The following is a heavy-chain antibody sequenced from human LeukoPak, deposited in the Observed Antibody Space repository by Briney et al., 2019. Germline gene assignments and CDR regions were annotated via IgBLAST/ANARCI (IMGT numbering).Heavy chain of an antibody. CDR1: GFTFSSYW. J-gene: IGHJ4*02. V-gene: IGHV3-74*01. Sequence: GGSLRLSCAVSGFTFSSYWMHWVRQAPGKGLVWVSRINSDGSSTIYADSVQGRFTISRDNAKNRLYLQMNSLRAEDTAVYFCTRGTGSYYSLGYWGQGTLVTVSS. CDR3: TRGTGSYYSLGY. CDR2: INSDGSST. D-gene: IGHD3-10*01.